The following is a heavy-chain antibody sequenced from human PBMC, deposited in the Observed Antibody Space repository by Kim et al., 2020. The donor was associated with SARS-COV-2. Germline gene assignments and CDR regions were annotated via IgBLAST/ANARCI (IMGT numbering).Heavy chain of an antibody. D-gene: IGHD6-19*01. J-gene: IGHJ3*02. CDR2: IKQDGNQK. CDR1: GFTFSSYW. Sequence: GGSLRLSCAASGFTFSSYWMTWVRQAPGKGLEWVADIKQDGNQKYYVDSVKGGFTISRDNAKNSLYLQMNSLRAEDTAVYYCWRDGDLYSSGRDAFDIWG. V-gene: IGHV3-7*01. CDR3: WRDGDLYSSGRDAFDI.